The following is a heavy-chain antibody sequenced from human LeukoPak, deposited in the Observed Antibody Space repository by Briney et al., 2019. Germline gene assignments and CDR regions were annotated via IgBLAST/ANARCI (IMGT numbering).Heavy chain of an antibody. V-gene: IGHV1-2*02. Sequence: GASVKVSCKASGYTFTGYHMHWVRQAPGQGLEWMGWINPNSGGTNYAQKFQGRVTMTRDTSISTAYMELSRLRSDDTAVYYCARDSSGVGYGDYESHWGQGTLVTVSS. J-gene: IGHJ4*02. CDR3: ARDSSGVGYGDYESH. CDR2: INPNSGGT. D-gene: IGHD4-17*01. CDR1: GYTFTGYH.